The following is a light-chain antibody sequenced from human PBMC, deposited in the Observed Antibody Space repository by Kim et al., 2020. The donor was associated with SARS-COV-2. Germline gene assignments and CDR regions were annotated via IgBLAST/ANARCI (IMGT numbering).Light chain of an antibody. CDR3: AAWDDSLSSWV. Sequence: ELTQPPSASGTPGQRVTISCSGSSSNIGSNYVYWYQQLPGTAPKLLIYRNNQRPSGVPDRFSGSKSGTSASLAISGLRSEDEADYYCAAWDDSLSSWV. J-gene: IGLJ3*02. CDR1: SSNIGSNY. V-gene: IGLV1-47*01. CDR2: RNN.